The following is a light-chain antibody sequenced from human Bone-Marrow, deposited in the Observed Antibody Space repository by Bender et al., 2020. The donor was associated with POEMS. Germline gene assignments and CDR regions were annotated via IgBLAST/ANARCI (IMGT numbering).Light chain of an antibody. CDR1: SSDVGSYDL. CDR3: CSYAPGSTRV. V-gene: IGLV2-23*02. Sequence: SALTQPASVSGSPRQSITISCTGDSSDVGSYDLVSWYQQHPGRAPNLILYDVYRRPSGVSNRFPGSKAGNTASLTSSGLQAEDEADYYCCSYAPGSTRVFGTGTKVTVL. CDR2: DVY. J-gene: IGLJ1*01.